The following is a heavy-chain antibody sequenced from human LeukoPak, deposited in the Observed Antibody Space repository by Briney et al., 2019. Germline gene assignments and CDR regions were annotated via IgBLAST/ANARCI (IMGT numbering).Heavy chain of an antibody. CDR1: GGSISSGDYY. V-gene: IGHV4-39*07. CDR3: ARGSVRYFDWFNWFDP. Sequence: PSETLSLTCTVSGGSISSGDYYWSWIRQPPGKGLEWIGEINHSGSTNYNPSLKSRVTISVDTSKNQFSLKLSSVTAADTAVYYCARGSVRYFDWFNWFDPWGQGTLVTVSS. D-gene: IGHD3-9*01. CDR2: INHSGST. J-gene: IGHJ5*02.